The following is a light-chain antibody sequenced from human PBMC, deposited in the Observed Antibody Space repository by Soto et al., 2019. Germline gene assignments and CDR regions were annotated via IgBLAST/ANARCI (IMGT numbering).Light chain of an antibody. J-gene: IGKJ4*01. CDR1: QSISGW. V-gene: IGKV1-5*03. Sequence: IQMTQSPSTLSASVGDSVNITCRASQSISGWLAWYQQKPGKAPKFLIYKASTLQQGVPSRFSGSGFGTEFTLTISGLQPDDFATYYCRQYDHVSPFTFGGGTRVDLK. CDR3: RQYDHVSPFT. CDR2: KAS.